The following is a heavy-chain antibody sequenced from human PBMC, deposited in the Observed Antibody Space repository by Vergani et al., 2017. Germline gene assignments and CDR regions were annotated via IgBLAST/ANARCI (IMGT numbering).Heavy chain of an antibody. Sequence: QLQLQESGPGLVKASETLSLTCTVSGDSIISRSYYWGWIRQPPGKGLEWLGSIYNSGNGDSSSSLKSRVTISADTSQNQFSLRLTSVTAADTAVYYCASGKYYSDSTSHFRGRYFDVWGRGTLVTVPS. CDR1: GDSIISRSYY. CDR2: IYNSGNG. V-gene: IGHV4-39*01. D-gene: IGHD3-16*01. CDR3: ASGKYYSDSTSHFRGRYFDV. J-gene: IGHJ2*01.